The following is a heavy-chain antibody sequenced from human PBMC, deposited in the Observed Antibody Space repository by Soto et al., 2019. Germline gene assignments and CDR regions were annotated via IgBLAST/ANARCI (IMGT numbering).Heavy chain of an antibody. CDR1: GGSISSYY. CDR2: IYYSGST. Sequence: PSETLSLTCTVSGGSISSYYWSWIRQPPGKGLEWIGYIYYSGSTNYNPSLKSRVTISVDTSKNQFSLKLSSVTAADTAVYYCARDIAVAGNHWFDPWGQGTLVTVSS. J-gene: IGHJ5*02. V-gene: IGHV4-59*01. CDR3: ARDIAVAGNHWFDP. D-gene: IGHD6-19*01.